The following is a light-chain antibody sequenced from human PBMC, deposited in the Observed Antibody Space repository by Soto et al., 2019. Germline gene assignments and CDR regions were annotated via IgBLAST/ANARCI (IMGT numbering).Light chain of an antibody. CDR1: SSDVGDNNY. CDR2: DVT. J-gene: IGLJ1*01. Sequence: QSALTQPASVSGSPGQSITISCTGTSSDVGDNNYVSWYQQHPGKAPKLIIYDVTHRPSGISNRFSGSKSGNTASLTISGLPAEDEADYYCGSYTISSTLYVFGTGTKVTVL. V-gene: IGLV2-14*01. CDR3: GSYTISSTLYV.